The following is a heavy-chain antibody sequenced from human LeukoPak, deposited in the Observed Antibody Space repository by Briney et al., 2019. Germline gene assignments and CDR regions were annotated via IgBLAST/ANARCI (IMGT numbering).Heavy chain of an antibody. Sequence: GGSLRLSCAASGFTFSSYWMSWVRQAPGKGLEWVANIKQDGSEKYYVDSVKGRFTISRDNAKNSLYLQMNSLRAEDTAVYYCARDRGITMIVPEASDIWGQGTMVTVSS. CDR3: ARDRGITMIVPEASDI. J-gene: IGHJ3*02. V-gene: IGHV3-7*01. CDR1: GFTFSSYW. CDR2: IKQDGSEK. D-gene: IGHD3-22*01.